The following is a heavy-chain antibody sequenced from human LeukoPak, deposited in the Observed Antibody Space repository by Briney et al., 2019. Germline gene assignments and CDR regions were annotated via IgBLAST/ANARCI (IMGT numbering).Heavy chain of an antibody. CDR2: IYSGGST. CDR3: ARGLYTAMTTGVDY. CDR1: GFTASSNY. V-gene: IGHV3-66*01. J-gene: IGHJ4*02. D-gene: IGHD2-2*01. Sequence: PGGSLRLSCAASGFTASSNYMSWVRQAPGKGLEWVSVIYSGGSTYYADSVKGRFTISRDNSKNTLYLQMNSLRVEDTAVYYCARGLYTAMTTGVDYWGQGTLVTVSS.